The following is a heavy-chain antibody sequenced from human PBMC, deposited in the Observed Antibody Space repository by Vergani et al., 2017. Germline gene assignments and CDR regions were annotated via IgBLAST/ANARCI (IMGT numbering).Heavy chain of an antibody. V-gene: IGHV4-34*01. CDR1: GGSFSGYY. Sequence: QVQLQQWGAGLLKPSETLSLTCAVYGGSFSGYYWNWIRQPPGTGLEWIGEINHSGSTNYNPYLKSRVTISVDTSKNQFSLKLNPVTAADTAVYYCARAPGSWAYCFDYWGQGTMVTVSS. D-gene: IGHD6-6*01. CDR3: ARAPGSWAYCFDY. J-gene: IGHJ4*02. CDR2: INHSGST.